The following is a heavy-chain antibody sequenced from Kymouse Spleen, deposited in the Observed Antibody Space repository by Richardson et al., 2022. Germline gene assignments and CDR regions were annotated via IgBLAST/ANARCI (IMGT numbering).Heavy chain of an antibody. CDR3: ARDRVAVAGTGAFDI. Sequence: QVQLQESGPGLVKPSETLSLTCTVSGGSISSYYWSWIRQPPGKGLEWIGYIYYSGSTNYNPSLKSRVTISVDTSKNQFSLKLSSVTAADTAVYYCARDRVAVAGTGAFDIWGQGTMVTVSS. CDR2: IYYSGST. V-gene: IGHV4-59*01. CDR1: GGSISSYY. J-gene: IGHJ3*02. D-gene: IGHD6-19*01.